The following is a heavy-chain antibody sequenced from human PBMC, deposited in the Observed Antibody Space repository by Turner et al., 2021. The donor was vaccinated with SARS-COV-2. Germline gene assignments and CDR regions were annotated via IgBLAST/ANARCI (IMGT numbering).Heavy chain of an antibody. CDR2: IDPSDSYT. CDR1: GYSFTNYC. D-gene: IGHD6-19*01. CDR3: ARIVVTHSSGWSIHFDY. Sequence: EVQLLQPGAEVKQPGETLRISCKGSGYSFTNYCISWVRQMPGKGLEWMGRIDPSDSYTNDNPSFEGNVTSSADKSISTAYLQWSSLKASDTAMYYCARIVVTHSSGWSIHFDYWGQGTLVTVSS. V-gene: IGHV5-10-1*01. J-gene: IGHJ4*02.